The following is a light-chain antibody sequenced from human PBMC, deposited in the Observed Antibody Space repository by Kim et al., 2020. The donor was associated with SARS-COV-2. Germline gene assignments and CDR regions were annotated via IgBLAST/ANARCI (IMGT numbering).Light chain of an antibody. V-gene: IGLV3-19*01. J-gene: IGLJ3*02. CDR2: GKN. CDR1: SLRSYY. CDR3: NSRDSSGNHPWV. Sequence: SSELTQDPTVSVALGQTDRITCQGDSLRSYYASWYQQKPGQAPVLVIYGKNNRPSGIPDRFSGSSSGNTASLTITGAQAEDEADYYCNSRDSSGNHPWVF.